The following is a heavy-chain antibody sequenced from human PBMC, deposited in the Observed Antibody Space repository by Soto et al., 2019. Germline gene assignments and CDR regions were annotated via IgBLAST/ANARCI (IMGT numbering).Heavy chain of an antibody. D-gene: IGHD2-21*01. CDR1: GGSISSNY. V-gene: IGHV4-59*08. CDR3: ARQTRIVNS. J-gene: IGHJ5*02. Sequence: SETLSLTCTVSGGSISSNYWSWIRQPPGQGLEWIGSVYYSGSTYYNPSLKSRVTISVDTSKNQFSLKLSSVTAADTAVYYCARQTRIVNSWGQGTLVTVSS. CDR2: VYYSGST.